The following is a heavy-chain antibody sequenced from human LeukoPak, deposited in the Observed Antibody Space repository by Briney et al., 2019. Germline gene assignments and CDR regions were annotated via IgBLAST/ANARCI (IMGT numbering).Heavy chain of an antibody. V-gene: IGHV3-30*04. CDR2: ISYDGSNK. D-gene: IGHD2-2*01. CDR1: GFTFSSYA. Sequence: PGRSLRLSCAASGFTFSSYAMHWVRQAPGKGLEWVAVISYDGSNKYYADSVKGRFTISRDNSKNTLYLQMNSLRAEDTAVYYCAREITVVVPAAMSYFDYWGQGTLVTVSS. J-gene: IGHJ4*02. CDR3: AREITVVVPAAMSYFDY.